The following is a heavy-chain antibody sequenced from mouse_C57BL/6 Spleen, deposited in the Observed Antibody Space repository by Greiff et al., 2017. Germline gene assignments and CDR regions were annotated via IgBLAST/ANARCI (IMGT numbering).Heavy chain of an antibody. CDR2: ISSGGSYT. J-gene: IGHJ2*01. Sequence: EVQGVESGGDLVKPGGSLKLSCAASGFTFSSYGMSWVRQTPDKRLEWVATISSGGSYTYYPDSVKGRFTISRDNAKNTLYLQMSSLKSEDTAMYYCARGELGYWGQGTTLTDSS. V-gene: IGHV5-6*01. CDR1: GFTFSSYG. CDR3: ARGELGY. D-gene: IGHD4-1*01.